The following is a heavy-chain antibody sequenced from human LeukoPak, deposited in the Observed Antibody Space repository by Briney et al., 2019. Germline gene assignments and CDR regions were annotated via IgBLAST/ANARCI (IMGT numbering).Heavy chain of an antibody. D-gene: IGHD2-15*01. Sequence: GGSLRLSCAASGFTFSDYYMNWIRQAPGKGLEWVSYISSSGTTIYYADSVKGRFTISRDNAKNSLYLQMNSLRAEDTAVYYCARELTPYYYMDVWGKGTTVTISS. CDR3: ARELTPYYYMDV. V-gene: IGHV3-11*01. J-gene: IGHJ6*03. CDR2: ISSSGTTI. CDR1: GFTFSDYY.